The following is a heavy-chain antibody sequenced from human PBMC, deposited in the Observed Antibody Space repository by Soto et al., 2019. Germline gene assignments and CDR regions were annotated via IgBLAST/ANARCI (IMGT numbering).Heavy chain of an antibody. V-gene: IGHV4-38-2*02. CDR3: ARDHSGRYSYFDY. Sequence: SETLSLTCAVSGSSINSSYYWDWVRQPPGKGLQWIGTIYHSGSNYYNPSLDSRVTILVDTTKNQFSLKLSTVTAADTAVYYCARDHSGRYSYFDYWGQGTPVTVSS. D-gene: IGHD1-26*01. CDR2: IYHSGSN. J-gene: IGHJ4*01. CDR1: GSSINSSYY.